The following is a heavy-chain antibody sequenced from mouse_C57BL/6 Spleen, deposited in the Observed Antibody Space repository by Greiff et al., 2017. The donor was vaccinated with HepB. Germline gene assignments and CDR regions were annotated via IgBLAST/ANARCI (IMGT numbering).Heavy chain of an antibody. CDR1: GFTFSSYA. J-gene: IGHJ1*03. CDR2: ISDGGSYT. D-gene: IGHD1-1*01. Sequence: EVKLVESGGGLVKPGGSLKLSCAASGFTFSSYAMSWVRQTPEKRLEWVATISDGGSYTYYPDNVKGRFTISRDNAKNNLYLQMSHLKSEDTPMYYCARGALSTTVVARGFDVWGTGTTVTVSS. CDR3: ARGALSTTVVARGFDV. V-gene: IGHV5-4*03.